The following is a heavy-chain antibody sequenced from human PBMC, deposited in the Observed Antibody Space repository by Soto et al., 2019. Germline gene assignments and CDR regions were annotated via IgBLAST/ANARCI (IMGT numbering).Heavy chain of an antibody. CDR1: GFSLTTSGVG. CDR2: IYWNDDK. D-gene: IGHD1-20*01. J-gene: IGHJ5*02. CDR3: AHHTITPVTNWFDP. V-gene: IGHV2-5*01. Sequence: SGPTLVNPTQTLTLTCTFSGFSLTTSGVGVGWIRQPPGKALEWLALIYWNDDKRYSPSLKGRLTITKDTSKNQVVLAMTNMDPVDTATHYRAHHTITPVTNWFDPWGLGTLVTVSS.